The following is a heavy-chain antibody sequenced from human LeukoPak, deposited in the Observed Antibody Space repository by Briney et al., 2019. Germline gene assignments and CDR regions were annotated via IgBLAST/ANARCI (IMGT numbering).Heavy chain of an antibody. V-gene: IGHV4-39*07. CDR2: FYYRGST. CDR1: GGSISSRNYY. D-gene: IGHD5-18*01. Sequence: SETLSLTCAVSGGSISSRNYYWGWIRQPPGKGLEWIGSFYYRGSTYYSPSLKSRVTISVDTSKNQFSLKLSSVTAADTAVYYCARFLIDTAMVTFDYWGQGTLVTVSS. J-gene: IGHJ4*02. CDR3: ARFLIDTAMVTFDY.